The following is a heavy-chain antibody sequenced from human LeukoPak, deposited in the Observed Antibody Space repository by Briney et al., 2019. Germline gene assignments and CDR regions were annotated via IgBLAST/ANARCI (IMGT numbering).Heavy chain of an antibody. CDR2: INPNSGGT. CDR3: ARRRSIAARPGFDY. J-gene: IGHJ4*02. CDR1: GYTFTGYY. V-gene: IGHV1-2*02. Sequence: ASVKVSCKASGYTFTGYYMHWVRQAPGQGLEWMGWINPNSGGTNYAQKFQGRVTMTRDTSISTAYMELSRLRSDDTAVYYCARRRSIAARPGFDYWGQGTLVTVSS. D-gene: IGHD6-6*01.